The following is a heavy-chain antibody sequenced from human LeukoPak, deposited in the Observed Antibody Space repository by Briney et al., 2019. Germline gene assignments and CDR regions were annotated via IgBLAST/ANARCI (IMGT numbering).Heavy chain of an antibody. CDR2: ISSTSRTK. V-gene: IGHV3-48*02. CDR1: GFTFSSYS. J-gene: IGHJ4*02. Sequence: PWGSLCLSCAASGFTFSSYSMNCVRQAPGKGLEWVSYISSTSRTKYYADSVKGRFTISRDNGKNSLYLQMNRLRDEDTVVYYCARDDSSSWGFVYWGQGTLVTVSS. D-gene: IGHD6-13*01. CDR3: ARDDSSSWGFVY.